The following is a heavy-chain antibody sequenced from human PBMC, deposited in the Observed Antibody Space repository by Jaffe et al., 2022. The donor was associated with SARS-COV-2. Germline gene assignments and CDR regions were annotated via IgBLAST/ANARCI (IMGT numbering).Heavy chain of an antibody. CDR2: ISTDGRRT. V-gene: IGHV3-74*01. CDR3: TRGGENDYQDY. J-gene: IGHJ4*02. Sequence: EVQLVESGGGLVQPGGSLRLSCAASGFTFSFSWMHWVRQAPGKGLVWVSRISTDGRRTNYADSVKGRFTISRDNAKNMLYLQMDSLRAEDTAMYYCTRGGENDYQDYWGQGTLVTVSS. D-gene: IGHD3-16*01. CDR1: GFTFSFSW.